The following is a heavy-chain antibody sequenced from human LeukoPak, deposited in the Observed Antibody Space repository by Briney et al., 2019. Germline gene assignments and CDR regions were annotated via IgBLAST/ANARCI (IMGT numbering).Heavy chain of an antibody. CDR2: IFYNGAI. D-gene: IGHD1-14*01. J-gene: IGHJ6*03. Sequence: PSETLSLTCTISGGAISAYYWNWFRQSPGKGLEWLGYIFYNGAINYNPSVQSRVSISVDTSKNQFSLSLSSVTAADTAVYFCARGGPGSGHYFYMDVWGRGTTVTVSS. V-gene: IGHV4-59*01. CDR3: ARGGPGSGHYFYMDV. CDR1: GGAISAYY.